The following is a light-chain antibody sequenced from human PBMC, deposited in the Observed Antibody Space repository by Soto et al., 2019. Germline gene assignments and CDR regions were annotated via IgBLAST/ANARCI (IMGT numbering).Light chain of an antibody. CDR1: NSDVGGYNY. CDR2: DVS. J-gene: IGLJ3*02. Sequence: QSALTQPRSVSGSPGQSVTISCTGTNSDVGGYNYVSWYQQHPGRAPKLMIYDVSERPSGVPDRFSGSKSGNTASLTISGLQAEDEADYYCCSYAGTYTGVFGGGTKLTVL. V-gene: IGLV2-11*01. CDR3: CSYAGTYTGV.